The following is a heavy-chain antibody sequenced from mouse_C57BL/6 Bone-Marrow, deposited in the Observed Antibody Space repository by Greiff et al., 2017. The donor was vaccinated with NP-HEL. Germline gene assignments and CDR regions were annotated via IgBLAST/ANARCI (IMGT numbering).Heavy chain of an antibody. CDR2: ISYDGSN. Sequence: EVKLVESGPGLVKPSQSLSLTCSVTGYSITSGYYWNWIRQFPGNKLEWMGYISYDGSNNYNPSLKNRISITRDTSKNQFFLKLNSVTTEDTATYYCARVGYYGSSPYWYFDVWGTGTTVTVSS. D-gene: IGHD1-1*01. CDR1: GYSITSGYY. J-gene: IGHJ1*03. CDR3: ARVGYYGSSPYWYFDV. V-gene: IGHV3-6*01.